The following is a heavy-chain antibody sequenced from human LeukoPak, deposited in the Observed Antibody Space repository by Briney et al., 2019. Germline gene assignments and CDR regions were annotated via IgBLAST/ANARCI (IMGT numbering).Heavy chain of an antibody. J-gene: IGHJ5*02. CDR2: ISAYNGNT. V-gene: IGHV1-18*01. Sequence: GASVKVSCKASGYTYTSHGLSWVRQAPGQGLAWMGWISAYNGNTNYAQKLQGRVTMTTDTSTSTAYMELKSLRSDDTAVYYCAREIQDNWFHPWGQGTLVTVSS. CDR3: AREIQDNWFHP. D-gene: IGHD5-18*01. CDR1: GYTYTSHG.